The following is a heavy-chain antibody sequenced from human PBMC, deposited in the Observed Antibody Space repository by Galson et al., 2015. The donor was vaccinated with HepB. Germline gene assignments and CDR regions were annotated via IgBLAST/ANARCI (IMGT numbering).Heavy chain of an antibody. CDR3: GRHREGNNNWYGDPVPSYDYGMNV. V-gene: IGHV3-49*04. Sequence: SLRLSCAPSGFTFGDYAMSWVRQAPGKGLEWVGFIRSKAYGGTTEYAASVKGRFIISRDDSKSIGYLQMNSLKSEDTAVYYCGRHREGNNNWYGDPVPSYDYGMNVWGQGTTVSVSS. CDR1: GFTFGDYA. J-gene: IGHJ6*02. D-gene: IGHD1-1*01. CDR2: IRSKAYGGTT.